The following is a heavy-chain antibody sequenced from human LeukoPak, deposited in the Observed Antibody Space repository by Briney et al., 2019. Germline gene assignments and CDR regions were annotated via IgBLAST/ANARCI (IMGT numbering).Heavy chain of an antibody. CDR3: ARHQNGGYSSSWSNFGY. CDR2: IYYSGST. J-gene: IGHJ4*02. Sequence: SETLSLTCTVSGGSISSSSYYLGWIRQPPGKGLEWIGSIYYSGSTYYNPSLKSRVTISVDTSKNQFSLKLSSVTAADTAVYYCARHQNGGYSSSWSNFGYWGQGTLVTVSS. V-gene: IGHV4-39*01. CDR1: GGSISSSSYY. D-gene: IGHD6-13*01.